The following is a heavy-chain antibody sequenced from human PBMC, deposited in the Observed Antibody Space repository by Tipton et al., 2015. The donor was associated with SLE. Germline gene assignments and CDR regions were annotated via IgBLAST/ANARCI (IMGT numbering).Heavy chain of an antibody. Sequence: TLSLTCAGYGGSFSGYYWSWIRQPPGKGLEWIGEINHSGSTNYNPSLKSRVTISVDTSKNQFSLKLSSVTAADTAVYYCARGTDIVVVNYWSQGTLVTVSS. CDR2: INHSGST. CDR3: ARGTDIVVVNY. D-gene: IGHD2-15*01. J-gene: IGHJ4*02. CDR1: GGSFSGYY. V-gene: IGHV4-34*01.